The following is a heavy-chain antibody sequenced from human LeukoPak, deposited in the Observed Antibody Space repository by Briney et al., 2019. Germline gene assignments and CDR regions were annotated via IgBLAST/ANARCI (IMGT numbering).Heavy chain of an antibody. CDR1: GFTVSSNY. D-gene: IGHD5-24*01. Sequence: PGGSLRLSCAASGFTVSSNYMSWVRQAPGKGLEWVSVIYSGGSTYYADSVKGRFTISRDNSKNTLYLQMNSLRAEDTAVYYCARAYRDGLAYYFDYWGQGTLVTVSS. V-gene: IGHV3-53*01. J-gene: IGHJ4*02. CDR3: ARAYRDGLAYYFDY. CDR2: IYSGGST.